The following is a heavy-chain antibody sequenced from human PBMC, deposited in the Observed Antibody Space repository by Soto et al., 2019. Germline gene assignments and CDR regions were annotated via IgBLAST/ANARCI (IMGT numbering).Heavy chain of an antibody. D-gene: IGHD6-13*01. J-gene: IGHJ4*02. V-gene: IGHV3-33*01. CDR3: ARDGSSSWTFSFDY. Sequence: GGSLRLSCAASGFTFSSYGMHWVRQAPGKGLEWVAVIWYDGSNKYYADSVKGRFTISRDNSKNTLYLQMNSLRAEDTAVYYCARDGSSSWTFSFDYWGQGTLVTVSS. CDR2: IWYDGSNK. CDR1: GFTFSSYG.